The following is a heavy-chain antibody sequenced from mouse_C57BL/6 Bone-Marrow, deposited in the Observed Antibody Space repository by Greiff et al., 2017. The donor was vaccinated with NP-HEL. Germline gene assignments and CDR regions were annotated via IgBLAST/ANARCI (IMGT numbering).Heavy chain of an antibody. CDR1: GFTFSSYG. J-gene: IGHJ3*01. Sequence: VQLKESGGDLVKPGGSLKLSCAASGFTFSSYGMSWVRQTPDKRLEWVATISSGGSYTYYPDSVKGRFTISRDNAKNTLYLQMSSLKSEDTAMYYCARHHYGSFAYWGQGTLVTVSA. CDR3: ARHHYGSFAY. D-gene: IGHD1-1*01. V-gene: IGHV5-6*01. CDR2: ISSGGSYT.